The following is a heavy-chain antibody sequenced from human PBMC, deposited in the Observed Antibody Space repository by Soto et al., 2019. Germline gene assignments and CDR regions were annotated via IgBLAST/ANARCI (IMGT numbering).Heavy chain of an antibody. J-gene: IGHJ4*02. CDR1: GFTFNSYS. Sequence: GGSLRLSCAASGFTFNSYSMNWVRQAPGKGLEWVSPISSSSSYIYYADSVKGRFTISRDNAKNSLYLQMNSLRAEDTAVYYCARAPYYYDSSGYWAYWGQGTLVTVSS. V-gene: IGHV3-21*01. CDR2: ISSSSSYI. CDR3: ARAPYYYDSSGYWAY. D-gene: IGHD3-22*01.